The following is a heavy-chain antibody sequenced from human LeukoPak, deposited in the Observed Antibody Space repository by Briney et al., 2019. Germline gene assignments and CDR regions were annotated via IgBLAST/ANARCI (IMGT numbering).Heavy chain of an antibody. D-gene: IGHD3-22*01. J-gene: IGHJ4*02. Sequence: PSETLSLTCTVSGGSISSYYWSWIRQPPGKGLEWIGYIYYSGTTNYNLSLKSQLTISVDTSNNQFSLKLGSVTAADTAVYYCAGGGGSRGHFNYGGRGTLVTVSS. CDR3: AGGGGSRGHFNY. CDR1: GGSISSYY. V-gene: IGHV4-59*01. CDR2: IYYSGTT.